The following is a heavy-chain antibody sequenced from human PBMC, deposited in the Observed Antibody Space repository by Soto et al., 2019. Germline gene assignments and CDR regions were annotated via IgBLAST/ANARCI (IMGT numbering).Heavy chain of an antibody. D-gene: IGHD2-2*01. CDR1: GFSVSSNY. J-gene: IGHJ4*02. Sequence: GRSLRLSCAASGFSVSSNYMSWVRQAPGTGLEWVSAISANGQGIYYADSVRGRFTISRDNSKNTVFLHMDSLRAEDTAVYYCAKDRDYPRDQFHYWGQGTLVTV. V-gene: IGHV3-23*01. CDR2: ISANGQGI. CDR3: AKDRDYPRDQFHY.